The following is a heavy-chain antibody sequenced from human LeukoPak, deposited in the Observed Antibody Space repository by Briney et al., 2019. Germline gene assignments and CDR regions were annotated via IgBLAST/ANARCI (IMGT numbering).Heavy chain of an antibody. CDR1: GGTFSSYA. Sequence: SVKVSCKASGGTFSSYAISWVRQAPGQGLKWMGGIIPIFGTANYAQKFQGRVMITADESTSTAYMELSSLRSEDTAVYYCARGSRDLDTAMDYYYYYMDVWGKGTTVTVSS. V-gene: IGHV1-69*13. CDR2: IIPIFGTA. D-gene: IGHD5-18*01. J-gene: IGHJ6*03. CDR3: ARGSRDLDTAMDYYYYYMDV.